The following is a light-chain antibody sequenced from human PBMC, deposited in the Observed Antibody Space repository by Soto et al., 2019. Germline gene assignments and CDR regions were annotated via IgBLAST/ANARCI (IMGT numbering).Light chain of an antibody. CDR3: QQLKSYTEWT. CDR2: AAS. CDR1: QGISTY. Sequence: IQLTESPSSLSAALGAGVSMTCRASQGISTYLAWYQQKSGKAPKLLIYAASTLQSGVPSRFSGSGSGTDFTLTISSLQPEDFATYYCQQLKSYTEWTFGQGTKVDI. J-gene: IGKJ1*01. V-gene: IGKV1-9*01.